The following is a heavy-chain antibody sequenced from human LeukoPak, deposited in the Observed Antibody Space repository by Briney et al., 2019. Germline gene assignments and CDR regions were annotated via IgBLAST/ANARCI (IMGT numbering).Heavy chain of an antibody. CDR2: IVVGSGNT. J-gene: IGHJ3*02. D-gene: IGHD1-26*01. V-gene: IGHV1-58*01. CDR3: AATSVGATINDAFDI. Sequence: ETSLKVSCKASGFTFSNSAVQWVRQARGQRLEWIGWIVVGSGNTKYAQRFQERVTITRDMSTGTAYMELGSLRSEDTAVYYCAATSVGATINDAFDIWGQGTMVTVSS. CDR1: GFTFSNSA.